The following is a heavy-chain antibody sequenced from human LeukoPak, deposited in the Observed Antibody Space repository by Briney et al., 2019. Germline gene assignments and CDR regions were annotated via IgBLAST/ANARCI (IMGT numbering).Heavy chain of an antibody. J-gene: IGHJ4*02. D-gene: IGHD1-26*01. CDR3: ARENVAWSSEVGAIRNYFDY. V-gene: IGHV3-7*01. CDR2: IKQDGSEK. Sequence: GGSLRLSCAASGFTFSSYWMSWVRQAPGKGLEWVANIKQDGSEKYYVDSVKGRFTISRGNAKNSLYLQMNSLRAEDTAVYYCARENVAWSSEVGAIRNYFDYWGQGTLVTVSS. CDR1: GFTFSSYW.